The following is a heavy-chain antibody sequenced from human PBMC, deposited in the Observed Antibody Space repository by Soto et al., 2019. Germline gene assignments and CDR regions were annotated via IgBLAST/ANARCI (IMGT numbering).Heavy chain of an antibody. V-gene: IGHV4-30-4*01. CDR1: GGSISSGDYY. Sequence: SETLSLTCTVSGGSISSGDYYWSWIRQPPGKGLERIGYIYYSGSTYYNPSLKSRVTISVDTSKNQFSLKLSSVTAADTAVYYCARDTEQWLALDYWGQGIRVTVSS. J-gene: IGHJ4*02. CDR2: IYYSGST. D-gene: IGHD6-19*01. CDR3: ARDTEQWLALDY.